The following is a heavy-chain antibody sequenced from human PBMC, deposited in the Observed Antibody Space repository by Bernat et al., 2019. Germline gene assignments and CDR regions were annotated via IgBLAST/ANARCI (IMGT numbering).Heavy chain of an antibody. J-gene: IGHJ4*02. V-gene: IGHV3-23*04. D-gene: IGHD4-17*01. CDR1: GFTFSSYG. Sequence: VQLVESGGGVVQPGRSLRLSCAASGFTFSSYGMHWVRQAPGKGLEWVSAISGSGGSTYYADSVKGRFTISRDNSKNTLYLQMNSLRAEDTAVYYCANRGVTTGFDYWGQGTLVTVSS. CDR2: ISGSGGST. CDR3: ANRGVTTGFDY.